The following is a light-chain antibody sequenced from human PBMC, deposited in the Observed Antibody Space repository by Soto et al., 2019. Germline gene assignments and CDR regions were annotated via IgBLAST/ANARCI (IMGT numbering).Light chain of an antibody. J-gene: IGLJ3*02. Sequence: QSVLTQPPSVSGAPGQRVTISCTGSTSNIGAGYDIHWYQQLPGTAPKLLIYGNINRPSGVPDRFSGSKSDTSASLAITGLQAEDGADYYCQSYDSSLSGWVFGGGTKVTVL. CDR2: GNI. CDR3: QSYDSSLSGWV. CDR1: TSNIGAGYD. V-gene: IGLV1-40*01.